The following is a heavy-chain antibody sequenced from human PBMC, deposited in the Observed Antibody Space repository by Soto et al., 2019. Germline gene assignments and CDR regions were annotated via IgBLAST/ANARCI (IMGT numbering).Heavy chain of an antibody. J-gene: IGHJ4*02. CDR2: IIPIFGTA. Sequence: GASVKVSCKASGGTFSSYAISWVRQAPGQGLEWMGGIIPIFGTANYAQKFQGRVTITADESTSTAYMELSSLRSEDTAVYYCARDLSTIIAVAGTYQPGPFDYWGQGTLVTVSS. D-gene: IGHD6-19*01. CDR3: ARDLSTIIAVAGTYQPGPFDY. CDR1: GGTFSSYA. V-gene: IGHV1-69*13.